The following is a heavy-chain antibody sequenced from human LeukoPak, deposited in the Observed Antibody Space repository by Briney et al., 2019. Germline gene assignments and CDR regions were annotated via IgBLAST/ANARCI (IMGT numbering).Heavy chain of an antibody. CDR3: AELGITMIGGV. D-gene: IGHD3-10*02. Sequence: LAGGSLRLSCAASGFTFSSYEMNWVRQAPGKGLVWVSYISSSGSTIYYADSVKGRFTISRDNAKNSLYLQMNSLRAEDTAVYYCAELGITMIGGVWGKGTTVTISS. V-gene: IGHV3-48*03. CDR1: GFTFSSYE. CDR2: ISSSGSTI. J-gene: IGHJ6*04.